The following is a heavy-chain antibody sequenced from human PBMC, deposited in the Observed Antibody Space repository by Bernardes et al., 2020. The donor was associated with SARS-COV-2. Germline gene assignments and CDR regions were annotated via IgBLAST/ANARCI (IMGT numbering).Heavy chain of an antibody. CDR1: GFTFSSSG. CDR2: ISWNSGSI. CDR3: ATLLDFGSGYRPQNYYYYGMDV. J-gene: IGHJ6*02. V-gene: IGHV3-9*01. D-gene: IGHD3-3*01. Sequence: SLRLSCAASGFTFSSSGMSWVRQAPGKGLEWVSGISWNSGSIGYADSVKGRFTISRDNAKNSLYLQMNSLRAEDTALYYCATLLDFGSGYRPQNYYYYGMDVWGQGTTVTVSS.